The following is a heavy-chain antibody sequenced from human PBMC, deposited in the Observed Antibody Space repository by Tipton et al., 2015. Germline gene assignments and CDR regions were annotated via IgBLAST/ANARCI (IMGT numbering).Heavy chain of an antibody. Sequence: TLSLTCAVSAYSISTDYYWGGIRQPPGKGLEWIGTISHSGSTYYNPSLKSRVTISADTSKNQFSLKLSSVTAADTAVYYCACQDYDILTRDYQTVDYWGQGTLVTVSS. V-gene: IGHV4-38-2*01. CDR3: ACQDYDILTRDYQTVDY. CDR1: AYSISTDYY. CDR2: ISHSGST. J-gene: IGHJ4*02. D-gene: IGHD3-9*01.